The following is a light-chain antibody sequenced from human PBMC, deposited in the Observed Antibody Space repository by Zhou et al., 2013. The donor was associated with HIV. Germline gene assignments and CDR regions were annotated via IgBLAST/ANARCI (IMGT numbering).Light chain of an antibody. V-gene: IGKV3-20*01. CDR2: SAS. Sequence: EIVLTQSPDTLSLSPGERAILSCRASQSVSNYLAWYRQKPGQAPRLLIYSASSRATGIPDRFSGSGSGTDFTLTISRLEPEDFAVYYCQQYGSSPSTFGGGTKVEIK. J-gene: IGKJ4*01. CDR3: QQYGSSPST. CDR1: QSVSNY.